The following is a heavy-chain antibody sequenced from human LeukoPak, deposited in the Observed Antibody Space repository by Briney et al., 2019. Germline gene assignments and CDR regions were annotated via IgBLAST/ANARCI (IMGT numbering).Heavy chain of an antibody. CDR1: EFTFSSYW. CDR3: ARAVGSYNHYFDY. D-gene: IGHD5-24*01. J-gene: IGHJ4*02. CDR2: IKQDGSEK. Sequence: PGGSLRLSCTASEFTFSSYWMSWVRQAPGKGLEWVANIKQDGSEKDYVDSVKGRFTISRDNAKNTLYLQMNSLRAEDTAVYYCARAVGSYNHYFDYWGQGTLVTVSS. V-gene: IGHV3-7*01.